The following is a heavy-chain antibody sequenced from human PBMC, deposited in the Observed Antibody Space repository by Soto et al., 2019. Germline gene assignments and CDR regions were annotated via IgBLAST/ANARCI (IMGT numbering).Heavy chain of an antibody. V-gene: IGHV4-30-2*01. Sequence: SETLSLTCAVSGGSISSGGYSWSWIRQPPGKGLEWIGYIYHSGSTYYNPSLKSRVTISVDRSKNQFSLKLSSVTAADTAVYYCARGYYDFWSGYLHRFDPWGQGTLVTVSP. D-gene: IGHD3-3*01. J-gene: IGHJ5*02. CDR2: IYHSGST. CDR3: ARGYYDFWSGYLHRFDP. CDR1: GGSISSGGYS.